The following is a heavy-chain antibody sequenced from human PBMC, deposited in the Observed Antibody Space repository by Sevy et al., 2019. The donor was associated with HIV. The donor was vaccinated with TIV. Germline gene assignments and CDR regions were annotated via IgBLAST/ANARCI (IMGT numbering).Heavy chain of an antibody. CDR1: GFTFNNYA. CDR3: TKGGSTSVYYLNYFAY. D-gene: IGHD3-22*01. V-gene: IGHV3-23*01. J-gene: IGHJ4*02. Sequence: GGSLRLSCAASGFTFNNYAMTWVRQAPGKGLEWVSAVSGGGDTPYYADSVKGRFTVSRDNSKNRLYLQMNSLRAEDTAVYYCTKGGSTSVYYLNYFAYWGQGTLVTVSS. CDR2: VSGGGDTP.